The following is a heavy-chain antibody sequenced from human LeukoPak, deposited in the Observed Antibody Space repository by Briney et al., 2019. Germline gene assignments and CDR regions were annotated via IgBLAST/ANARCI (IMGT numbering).Heavy chain of an antibody. Sequence: DSVKGRFTISRDNSKNTLYLQMNSLRAEDTALYHCAREAAGNWDSLTVAFDIWGQGTMVTVSS. V-gene: IGHV3-30*07. D-gene: IGHD1-7*01. J-gene: IGHJ3*02. CDR3: AREAAGNWDSLTVAFDI.